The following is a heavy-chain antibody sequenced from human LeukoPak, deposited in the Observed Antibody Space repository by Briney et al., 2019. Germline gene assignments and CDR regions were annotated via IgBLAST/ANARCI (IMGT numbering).Heavy chain of an antibody. J-gene: IGHJ3*02. D-gene: IGHD6-19*01. CDR1: GYTFTSYD. CDR3: ASQWLVRGDAFDI. V-gene: IGHV1-8*01. CDR2: MNPNSGNT. Sequence: ASVKVSCKASGYTFTSYDINWVRQATGQGLEWMGWMNPNSGNTGYAQKFQGRVTMTRNTSISTAYMDLSRLRSDDTAVYYCASQWLVRGDAFDIWGQGTMVTVSS.